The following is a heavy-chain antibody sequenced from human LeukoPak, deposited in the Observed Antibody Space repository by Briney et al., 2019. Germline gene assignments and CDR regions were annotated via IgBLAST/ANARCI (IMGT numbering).Heavy chain of an antibody. V-gene: IGHV4-34*01. CDR2: IHHRAGA. CDR1: GGSFTDYY. D-gene: IGHD2-21*02. J-gene: IGHJ6*02. Sequence: SSETLSLTCAVYGGSFTDYYWSWIRHLPGKGLEWIGEIHHRAGANYNPSLWGRVTISADTSKNQFSLHLTSVTAADTATFYCARGPVRDDGLTGISYYFGLDVWGHGTTVTVSS. CDR3: ARGPVRDDGLTGISYYFGLDV.